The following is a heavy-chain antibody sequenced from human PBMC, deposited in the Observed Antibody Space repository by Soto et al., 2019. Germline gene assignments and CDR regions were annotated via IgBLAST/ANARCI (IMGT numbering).Heavy chain of an antibody. V-gene: IGHV3-23*01. CDR2: ISANGQGI. CDR3: AKDRHYPRDQFHY. Sequence: VGSLRLSCAASGFTFSTYALSWVRQAPGKGLEWVSAISANGQGIYYADSVRGRFTISRDNSKNTIFLHMDSLRAEDTAVYYCAKDRHYPRDQFHYWGQGTLVTVSS. D-gene: IGHD2-2*01. J-gene: IGHJ4*02. CDR1: GFTFSTYA.